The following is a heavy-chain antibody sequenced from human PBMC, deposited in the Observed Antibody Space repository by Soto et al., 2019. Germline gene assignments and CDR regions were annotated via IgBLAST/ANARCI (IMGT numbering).Heavy chain of an antibody. J-gene: IGHJ5*02. V-gene: IGHV4-31*03. CDR3: ARAVTP. CDR2: SYYSGST. Sequence: QVQLQESGPGLVKPSQTLSLTCTVSGGSISSGGDYWSWIRQHQGKGLEWIGYSYYSGSTYYNPSIERRATISVDTYKNQYSQKLSSVTAADTAVYYCARAVTPWGQGTLVTVSS. D-gene: IGHD3-10*01. CDR1: GGSISSGGDY.